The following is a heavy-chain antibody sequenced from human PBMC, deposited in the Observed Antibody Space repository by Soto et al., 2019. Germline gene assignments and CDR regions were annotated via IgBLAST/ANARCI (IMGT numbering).Heavy chain of an antibody. CDR3: ARDNGYNDY. V-gene: IGHV1-18*01. CDR2: ISTYSGNT. D-gene: IGHD5-12*01. J-gene: IGHJ4*02. Sequence: QSVQSGAEVKKPGASVKVSCKASGYTFNNYGVIWVRQAPGQGLEWMGWISTYSGNTNYAQKFQGRVTMTTDPSTTTAYMQLGSLRSDDTAVYYCARDNGYNDYWGQGTLVTVSS. CDR1: GYTFNNYG.